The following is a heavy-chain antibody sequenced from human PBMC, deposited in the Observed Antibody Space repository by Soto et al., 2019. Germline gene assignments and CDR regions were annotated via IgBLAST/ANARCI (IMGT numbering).Heavy chain of an antibody. CDR3: ARDIAKFDY. CDR1: GGSISSYY. D-gene: IGHD6-13*01. J-gene: IGHJ4*02. V-gene: IGHV4-59*01. CDR2: IYYSGST. Sequence: KASETLSLTCTVSGGSISSYYWSWIRQPPGKGLEWIGYIYYSGSTNYNPSLKSRVTISVDTSKNQFSLKLSSVTAADTAVYYCARDIAKFDYWGQGTLVTVSS.